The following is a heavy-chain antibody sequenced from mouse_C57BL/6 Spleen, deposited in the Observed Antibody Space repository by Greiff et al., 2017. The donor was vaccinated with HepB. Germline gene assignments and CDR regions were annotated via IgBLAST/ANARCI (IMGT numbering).Heavy chain of an antibody. J-gene: IGHJ2*01. D-gene: IGHD1-1*01. CDR1: GYTFTSYW. CDR3: ASSFYYYGSSPWDY. CDR2: IDPFDSYT. Sequence: QVQLQQPGAELVMPGASVKLSCKASGYTFTSYWMHWVKQRPGQGLEWIGEIDPFDSYTNYNQKFKGKSTLTVDKSSSTAYMQLSSLTSEDSAVYYCASSFYYYGSSPWDYWGQGTTLTVSS. V-gene: IGHV1-69*01.